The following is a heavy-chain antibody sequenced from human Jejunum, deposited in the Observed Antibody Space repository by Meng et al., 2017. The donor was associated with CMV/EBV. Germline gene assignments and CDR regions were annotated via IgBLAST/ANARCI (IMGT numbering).Heavy chain of an antibody. CDR2: ISYDGSNK. D-gene: IGHD2-2*01. CDR3: AAPEYCSSTSCLWGGEYYYGMDV. V-gene: IGHV3-30-3*01. Sequence: HWGRQAPGKGLEWVAVISYDGSNKYYADSVKGRFTISRDNSKNTLYLQMNSLRAEDTAVYYCAAPEYCSSTSCLWGGEYYYGMDVWGQGTTVTVSS. J-gene: IGHJ6*02.